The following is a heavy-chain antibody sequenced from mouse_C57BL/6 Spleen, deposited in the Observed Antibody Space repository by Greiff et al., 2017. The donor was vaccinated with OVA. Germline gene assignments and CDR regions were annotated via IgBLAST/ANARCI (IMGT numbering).Heavy chain of an antibody. CDR1: GYTFTDYN. Sequence: DVKLQESGPELVKPGASVKIPCKASGYTFTDYNMDWVKQSHGKSLEWIGDINPNNGGTIYNQKFKGKATLTVDKSSSTAYMELRSLTSEDTAVYYCAREIYYGNRYFDVWGTGTTVTVSS. CDR3: AREIYYGNRYFDV. J-gene: IGHJ1*03. D-gene: IGHD2-1*01. CDR2: INPNNGGT. V-gene: IGHV1-18*01.